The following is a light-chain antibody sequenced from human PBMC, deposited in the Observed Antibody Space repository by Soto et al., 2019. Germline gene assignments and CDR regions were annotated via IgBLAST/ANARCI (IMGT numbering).Light chain of an antibody. J-gene: IGKJ2*01. Sequence: DIQMTQSPSSLSPSVGDRVTITCQAIQDISKYLNWYQQKPGKAPKLLIYHSSNLETGVPSRFSGSGSGTHFTFTISSLQPEDMATYFCQQYDSFPRTFCQGTKLEIK. CDR2: HSS. V-gene: IGKV1-33*01. CDR1: QDISKY. CDR3: QQYDSFPRT.